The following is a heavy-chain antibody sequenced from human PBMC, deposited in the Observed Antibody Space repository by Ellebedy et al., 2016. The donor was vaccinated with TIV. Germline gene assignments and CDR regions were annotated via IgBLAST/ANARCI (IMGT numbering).Heavy chain of an antibody. Sequence: GESLKISCAASGFTFTNYWMSWVRQAPGKGLEWVATIKQGGSEKYYVDSVKGRFTISRDNAKNSLYLQMNSLRAEDTAVYYCAKDGRYYDSSGYYKDYYYYGMDVWGQGTTVTVSS. J-gene: IGHJ6*02. CDR2: IKQGGSEK. CDR1: GFTFTNYW. V-gene: IGHV3-7*01. CDR3: AKDGRYYDSSGYYKDYYYYGMDV. D-gene: IGHD3-22*01.